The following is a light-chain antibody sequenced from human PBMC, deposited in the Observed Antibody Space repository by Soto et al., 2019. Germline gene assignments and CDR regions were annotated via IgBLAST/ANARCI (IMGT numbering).Light chain of an antibody. V-gene: IGKV3-20*01. CDR3: QQYGSSPYT. CDR1: QSVSNSH. J-gene: IGKJ2*01. Sequence: EIVLTQSPGTLSLSPGERVTLSCRASQSVSNSHLAWHQQKPGQAPRLLIYGASSRATGTPDRFSGSGSGTDFTLTISRLEPEDSAVYDCQQYGSSPYTFGQGTKLEIK. CDR2: GAS.